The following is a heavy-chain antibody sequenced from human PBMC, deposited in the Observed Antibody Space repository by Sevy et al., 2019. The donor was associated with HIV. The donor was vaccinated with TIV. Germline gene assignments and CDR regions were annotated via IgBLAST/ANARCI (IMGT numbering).Heavy chain of an antibody. CDR3: AGLSGGGGTCYSAFDI. CDR2: INQDGSGE. V-gene: IGHV3-7*01. CDR1: EFTFGNYW. Sequence: GGSLRLSCEASEFTFGNYWMIWIRQAPGKGLEWVAAINQDGSGEKYVDSMKGRFTISRDNAKNSLYLQMNSLRDEDTAVYYCAGLSGGGGTCYSAFDIWGQGTVVTVSS. J-gene: IGHJ3*02. D-gene: IGHD2-21*02.